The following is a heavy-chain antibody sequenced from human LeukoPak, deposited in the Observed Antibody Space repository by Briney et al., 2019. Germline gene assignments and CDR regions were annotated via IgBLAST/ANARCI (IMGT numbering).Heavy chain of an antibody. Sequence: SETLSLTCAVYGGSFSGYYWSWIRQPPGKGLEWIGEINHSGSTNYNPSLKSRVTISVDTSKNQFSLKLSSVTAADTAVYYCARENYSYGYRNLDYWGQGTLVTVSS. CDR2: INHSGST. V-gene: IGHV4-34*01. CDR3: ARENYSYGYRNLDY. CDR1: GGSFSGYY. J-gene: IGHJ4*02. D-gene: IGHD5-18*01.